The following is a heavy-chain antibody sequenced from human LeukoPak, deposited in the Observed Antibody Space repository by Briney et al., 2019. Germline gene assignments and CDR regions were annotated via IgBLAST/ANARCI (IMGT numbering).Heavy chain of an antibody. CDR2: IRYDGSNK. J-gene: IGHJ5*02. CDR3: AKVTRNYGSGSYSNAPDP. D-gene: IGHD3-10*01. CDR1: GFTFSSYG. Sequence: GGSLRLSCAASGFTFSSYGMHWVRQAPGKGLEWVAFIRYDGSNKYYADSVKGRFTISRDNSKNTLYLQMNSLRVEDTAVYHCAKVTRNYGSGSYSNAPDPWGQGTLVTVSS. V-gene: IGHV3-30*02.